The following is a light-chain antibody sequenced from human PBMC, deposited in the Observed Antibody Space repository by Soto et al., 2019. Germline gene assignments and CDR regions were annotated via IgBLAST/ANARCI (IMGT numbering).Light chain of an antibody. J-gene: IGLJ1*01. CDR2: ANS. CDR3: QAYDSSLSGYV. CDR1: SSNIGAGND. Sequence: QSVLTQPPSVSGAPGQRVTISCTGSSSNIGAGNDVNWYQELPGTAPKLLIYANSNRPSGVPDRVSGSKSGTTASLAITGLQAEDEADYSCQAYDSSLSGYVCGTGTKLTVL. V-gene: IGLV1-40*01.